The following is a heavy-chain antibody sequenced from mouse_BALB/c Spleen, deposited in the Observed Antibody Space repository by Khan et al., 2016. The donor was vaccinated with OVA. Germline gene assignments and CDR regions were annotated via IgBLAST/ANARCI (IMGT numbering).Heavy chain of an antibody. CDR2: ISTHYGNV. CDR3: ARGIGNDRFAY. CDR1: GYTFTDYA. V-gene: IGHV1S137*01. J-gene: IGHJ3*01. Sequence: VQLQESGPELVRPGVSVKISCKGSGYTFTDYAMHWVKQSHAKSLEWIGVISTHYGNVDSNQKFKGKATMTVDKSSNTAYMELARFTSEDPAIYYCARGIGNDRFAYWGQGTLVTVSA. D-gene: IGHD2-2*01.